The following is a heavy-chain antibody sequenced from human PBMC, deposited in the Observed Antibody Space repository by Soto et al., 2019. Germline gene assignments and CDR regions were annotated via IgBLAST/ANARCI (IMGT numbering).Heavy chain of an antibody. CDR3: ARRGCVKGVCYNSYDM. Sequence: QVQLVESGGGVIQPGRSLRLSCAVSGFTFSDFGMHWVRQAPGKGLEWVALIWYHGGNEEYADSVKGRFSISRDNSKNTLYLQMDSLRAEDTAVYYCARRGCVKGVCYNSYDMWGQGTMVTVSS. J-gene: IGHJ3*02. CDR2: IWYHGGNE. D-gene: IGHD2-8*01. CDR1: GFTFSDFG. V-gene: IGHV3-33*03.